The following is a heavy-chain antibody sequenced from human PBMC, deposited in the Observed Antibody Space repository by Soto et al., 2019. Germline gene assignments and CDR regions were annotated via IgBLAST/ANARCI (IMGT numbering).Heavy chain of an antibody. D-gene: IGHD3-3*01. V-gene: IGHV1-24*01. CDR3: AVFWSGYVPPRYYYGMDV. CDR1: GYTLTKLS. CDR2: FDPEDGET. J-gene: IGHJ6*02. Sequence: ASVKVSCKVSGYTLTKLSMHWVRQAPGKGLEWMGGFDPEDGETIYAQKFQGRVTMTEDTSTDTAYMELSSLRSEDTAVYCCAVFWSGYVPPRYYYGMDVWGQGTTVTVSS.